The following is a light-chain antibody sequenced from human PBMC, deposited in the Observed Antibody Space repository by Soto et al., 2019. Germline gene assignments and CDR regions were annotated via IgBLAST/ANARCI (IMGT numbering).Light chain of an antibody. CDR1: QSLFH. Sequence: DIVMTQSPDSLAVSLGERATINCKSSQSLFHLAWYQQKPGQPPKLLIYWASTRESGVPDRFSGSASGTDFTLTISSLRAEDVAVYYCQQYYTTPVTFGQGTKVELK. CDR3: QQYYTTPVT. J-gene: IGKJ1*01. CDR2: WAS. V-gene: IGKV4-1*01.